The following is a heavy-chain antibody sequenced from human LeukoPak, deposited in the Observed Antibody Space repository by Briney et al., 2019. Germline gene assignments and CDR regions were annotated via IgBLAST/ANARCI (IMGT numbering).Heavy chain of an antibody. CDR3: ARFGLLSFDY. D-gene: IGHD3-3*01. CDR2: IKQDGSEK. CDR1: GDSISRGTYS. V-gene: IGHV3-7*01. J-gene: IGHJ4*02. Sequence: ETLSLTCAVSGDSISRGTYSWSWVRQAPGKGLEWVANIKQDGSEKYYVDSVKGRFTISRDNAKNSLYLQMNSLRAEDTAVYYCARFGLLSFDYWGQGTLVTVSS.